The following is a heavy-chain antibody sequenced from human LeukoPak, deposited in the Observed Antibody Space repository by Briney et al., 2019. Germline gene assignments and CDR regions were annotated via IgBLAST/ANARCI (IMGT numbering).Heavy chain of an antibody. J-gene: IGHJ6*03. Sequence: GGSLRLSCAASGFTFSSYWMSWVRQAPGKGLEWVANIKQDGSEKYYVDSVKGRFTISRDNAKNSLYLQMNSLRAEDTAVSYCERDHGISRRYCSSTSCYRTSYYYYMEVWAKGTTVTFSS. CDR1: GFTFSSYW. CDR3: ERDHGISRRYCSSTSCYRTSYYYYMEV. CDR2: IKQDGSEK. D-gene: IGHD2-2*01. V-gene: IGHV3-7*01.